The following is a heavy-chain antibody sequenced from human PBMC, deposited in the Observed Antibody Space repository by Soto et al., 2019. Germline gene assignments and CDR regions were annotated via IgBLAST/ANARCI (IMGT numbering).Heavy chain of an antibody. CDR3: ARVGYYDSSGYYIDY. CDR2: ISAYNGNT. J-gene: IGHJ4*02. D-gene: IGHD3-22*01. CDR1: GYTFTSYG. V-gene: IGHV1-18*01. Sequence: ATLKVSCKASGYTFTSYGISWVRQAPGQGLECMGWISAYNGNTNYAQKLQGRVTMTTDTSTSTAYMELRSLRSDDTAVYYCARVGYYDSSGYYIDYWGQGTLVTVSS.